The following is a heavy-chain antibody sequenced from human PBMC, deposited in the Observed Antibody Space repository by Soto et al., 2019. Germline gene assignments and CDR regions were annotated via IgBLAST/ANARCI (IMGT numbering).Heavy chain of an antibody. J-gene: IGHJ6*02. CDR3: ARDQGPDYGDYGRKTDDDYYYYGMDV. CDR2: ISAYNGNT. D-gene: IGHD4-17*01. V-gene: IGHV1-18*01. Sequence: ASVKVSCKASGYTFTSYGISWVRQAPGQGLEWMGWISAYNGNTNYAQKLQGRVTMTTDTSTSTAYMELRSLRSDDTAVYYCARDQGPDYGDYGRKTDDDYYYYGMDVWGQGTTVTVSS. CDR1: GYTFTSYG.